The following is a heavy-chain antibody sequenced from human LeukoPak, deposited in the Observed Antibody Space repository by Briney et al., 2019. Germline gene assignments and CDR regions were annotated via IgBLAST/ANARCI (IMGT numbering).Heavy chain of an antibody. CDR1: GFTFSSSA. Sequence: PGGSLRLSCAASGFTFSSSAMSWVRQVPGKGLEWVSGISASGGSTSYADSVRGRFTISRDNSKNTLYVQMNSLRDEDTAVYYCARRGGTSGWGAFDIWGQGTMVTVSS. CDR2: ISASGGST. D-gene: IGHD2-2*01. J-gene: IGHJ3*02. CDR3: ARRGGTSGWGAFDI. V-gene: IGHV3-23*01.